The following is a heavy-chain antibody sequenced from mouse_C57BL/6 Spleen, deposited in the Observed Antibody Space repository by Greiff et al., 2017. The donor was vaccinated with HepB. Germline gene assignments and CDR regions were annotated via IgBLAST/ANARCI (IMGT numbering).Heavy chain of an antibody. CDR1: GYTFTSYW. CDR2: IYPGSGST. V-gene: IGHV1-55*01. CDR3: ARGGFYYGNYEGFAY. D-gene: IGHD2-1*01. J-gene: IGHJ3*01. Sequence: QVQLKQPGAELVKPGASVKMSCKASGYTFTSYWITWVKQRPGQGLEWIGDIYPGSGSTNYNEKFKSKATLTVDTSSSTAYMQLSSLTSEDSAVYYCARGGFYYGNYEGFAYWGQGTLVTVSA.